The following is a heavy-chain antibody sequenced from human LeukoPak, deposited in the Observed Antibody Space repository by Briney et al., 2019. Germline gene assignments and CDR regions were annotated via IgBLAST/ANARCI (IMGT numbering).Heavy chain of an antibody. Sequence: SQTLSLTCTVSGGSISGGDYYWSWIRQPPGKGLEWIGYIYYSGSTYYNPSLKSRVTISVDTSKNQFSLKLSSVTAADTAVYYCASRYCSSTSCGNWFGPWGQGTLVTVSS. CDR2: IYYSGST. CDR1: GGSISGGDYY. D-gene: IGHD2-2*01. V-gene: IGHV4-30-4*01. CDR3: ASRYCSSTSCGNWFGP. J-gene: IGHJ5*02.